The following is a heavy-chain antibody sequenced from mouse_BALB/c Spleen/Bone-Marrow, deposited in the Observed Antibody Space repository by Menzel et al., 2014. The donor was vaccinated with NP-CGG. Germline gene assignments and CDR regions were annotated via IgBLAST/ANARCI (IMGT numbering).Heavy chain of an antibody. D-gene: IGHD1-1*01. Sequence: EVKLMESGPELVKPGASVKISCKASGYSFTGYFTNWVMQSHGKSLEWIGRINPYNGDTFYNQKFKGKATLTVDKSSSTAHMELRSLASEDSAVYYCARSGYYGSSYFDYWGQGTTLTVSS. CDR3: ARSGYYGSSYFDY. CDR2: INPYNGDT. V-gene: IGHV1-20*02. CDR1: GYSFTGYF. J-gene: IGHJ2*01.